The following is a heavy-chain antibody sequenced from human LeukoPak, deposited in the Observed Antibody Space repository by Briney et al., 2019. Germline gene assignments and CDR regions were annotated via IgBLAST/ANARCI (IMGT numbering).Heavy chain of an antibody. J-gene: IGHJ6*03. D-gene: IGHD1-14*01. CDR2: IKQDGSEK. CDR1: GFTFSSYW. Sequence: GGSLRLSCAASGFTFSSYWMSWVRQAPGKGLEWVANIKQDGSEKYYVDSVKGRFTISRDNAKNSLYLQMNSLRAEDMALYYCAKPAEPYYYYYYMDVWGKGTTVTVSS. CDR3: AKPAEPYYYYYYMDV. V-gene: IGHV3-7*03.